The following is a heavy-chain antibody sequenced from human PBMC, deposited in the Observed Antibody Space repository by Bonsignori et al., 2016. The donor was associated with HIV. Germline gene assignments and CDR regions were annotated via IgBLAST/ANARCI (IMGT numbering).Heavy chain of an antibody. CDR1: GGSFSGYY. V-gene: IGHV4-34*01. CDR2: INHSGST. CDR3: AREWVVPAAIRRYYFDY. J-gene: IGHJ4*02. D-gene: IGHD2-2*02. Sequence: GSLRLSCAVYGGSFSGYYWSWIRQPPGKGLEWIGEINHSGSTNYNPSLKSRVTISVDTSKNQFSLKLSSVTAADTAVYYCAREWVVPAAIRRYYFDYWGQGTLVTVSS.